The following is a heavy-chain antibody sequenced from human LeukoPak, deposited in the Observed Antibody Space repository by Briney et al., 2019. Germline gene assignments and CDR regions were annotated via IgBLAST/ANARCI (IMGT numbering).Heavy chain of an antibody. J-gene: IGHJ4*02. CDR1: GGSFSGYY. CDR3: ARRRAPLWYYYDSSGYFPFDY. CDR2: INHSGST. Sequence: SETLSLTCAVYGGSFSGYYWSWIRQPPGKGLEWIGEINHSGSTNYNPSLKSRVTISVETSKNQFSLKLSSVTAADTAVYYCARRRAPLWYYYDSSGYFPFDYWGQGTLVTVSS. D-gene: IGHD3-22*01. V-gene: IGHV4-34*01.